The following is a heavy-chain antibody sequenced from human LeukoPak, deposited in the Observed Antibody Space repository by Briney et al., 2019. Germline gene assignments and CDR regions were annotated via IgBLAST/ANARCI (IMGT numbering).Heavy chain of an antibody. CDR3: AGGDYRSGGSCYSGLFDY. V-gene: IGHV3-11*04. J-gene: IGHJ4*02. CDR2: ISSSSSTI. Sequence: GGSLRLSCAASGFTFSDYYMSWIRQAPGKGLEWVSYISSSSSTIYYADSVKGRFTISRDNAKNSLYLQMNSLRDEDTAVYYCAGGDYRSGGSCYSGLFDYWGQGTLVTVSS. D-gene: IGHD2-15*01. CDR1: GFTFSDYY.